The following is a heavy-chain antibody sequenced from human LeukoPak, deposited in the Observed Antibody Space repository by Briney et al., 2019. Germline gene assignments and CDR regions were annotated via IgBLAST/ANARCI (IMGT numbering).Heavy chain of an antibody. J-gene: IGHJ3*02. Sequence: SETLSLTCAVSGYSISSGYYWGWIRQPPGKGLEWIGSIYYSGSTYYNPSLKSRVTISVDTSKNQFSLKLSSVTAADTAVYYCARRSQDYYDSSGYSNGGAFDIWGQGTMVTVSS. D-gene: IGHD3-22*01. V-gene: IGHV4-38-2*01. CDR3: ARRSQDYYDSSGYSNGGAFDI. CDR2: IYYSGST. CDR1: GYSISSGYY.